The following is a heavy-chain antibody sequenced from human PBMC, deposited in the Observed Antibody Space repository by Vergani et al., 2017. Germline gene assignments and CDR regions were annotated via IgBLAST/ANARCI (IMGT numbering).Heavy chain of an antibody. CDR3: ASLQWLYGTDDAFDI. V-gene: IGHV3-7*03. D-gene: IGHD3-22*01. CDR2: IKQDGSEK. Sequence: EVQLVESGGGLVQPGGSLRLSCAASGFTFSSYWMSWVRQAPGKGLEWVANIKQDGSEKYYVDSVKGRFTISRDNAKNSLYLQMNSLRAEDTAVYYCASLQWLYGTDDAFDIWGQGTMVTVSS. CDR1: GFTFSSYW. J-gene: IGHJ3*02.